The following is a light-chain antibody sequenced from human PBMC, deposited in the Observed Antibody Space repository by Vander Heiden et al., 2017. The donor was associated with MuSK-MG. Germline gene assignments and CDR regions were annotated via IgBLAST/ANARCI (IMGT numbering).Light chain of an antibody. CDR3: RQDDKAPFT. CDR2: DAS. J-gene: IGKJ3*01. CDR1: QDISNY. Sequence: DIQLTQSPSSLSAFVGDRVTITCQASQDISNYLNWFQQKQGKAPKLLIYDASNLETGVPSRFSGSGSATDFTLTINSLQPEDIGTYYCRQDDKAPFTFGPGTKVDFK. V-gene: IGKV1-33*01.